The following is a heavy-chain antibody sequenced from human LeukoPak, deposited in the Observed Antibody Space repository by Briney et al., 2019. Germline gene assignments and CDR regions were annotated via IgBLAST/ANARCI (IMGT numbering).Heavy chain of an antibody. CDR2: IIPIFGTA. V-gene: IGHV1-69*13. CDR3: AREFGSGSYYGYYFDY. CDR1: GYTFTGYY. J-gene: IGHJ4*02. D-gene: IGHD1-26*01. Sequence: ASVKVSCKASGYTFTGYYMHWVRQAPGQGLEWMGGIIPIFGTANYAQKFQGRVTITADESTSTAYMELSSLRSEDTAVYYCAREFGSGSYYGYYFDYWGQGTRVTVSS.